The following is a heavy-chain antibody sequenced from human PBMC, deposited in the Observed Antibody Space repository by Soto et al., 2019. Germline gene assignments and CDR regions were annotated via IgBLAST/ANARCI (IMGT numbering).Heavy chain of an antibody. Sequence: EVQLVESGGGLVQPGGSLRLSCAASGFTFSSYSMNWVRQAPGKGLEWVSYISSSSSTIYYAESVKGRFTISRDNAKNSSYLQRSSLRDASPAAYYCARGGGSLSLCDPWGQGTLVTVSS. D-gene: IGHD1-26*01. CDR1: GFTFSSYS. J-gene: IGHJ5*02. V-gene: IGHV3-48*02. CDR3: ARGGGSLSLCDP. CDR2: ISSSSSTI.